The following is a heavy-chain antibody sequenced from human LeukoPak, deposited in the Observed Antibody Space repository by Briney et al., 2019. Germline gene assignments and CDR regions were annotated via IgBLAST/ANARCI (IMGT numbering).Heavy chain of an antibody. CDR3: ARHVKSIFPSFFDY. CDR1: GGSISANNYY. V-gene: IGHV4-39*01. J-gene: IGHJ4*02. D-gene: IGHD3-3*01. Sequence: SETLSLTCTVSGGSISANNYYWGWIRQPPGKGLEWIANIHHTGSTYYNPSLKSRVTISVDTSKNQFSLKLNSVTAADTAVYYCARHVKSIFPSFFDYWGQGTLVTVSS. CDR2: IHHTGST.